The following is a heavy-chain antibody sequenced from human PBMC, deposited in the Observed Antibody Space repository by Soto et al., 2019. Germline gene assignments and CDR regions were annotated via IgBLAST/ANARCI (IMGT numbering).Heavy chain of an antibody. CDR1: GGSISTYY. CDR2: IYYSGST. J-gene: IGHJ4*02. Sequence: SEILSLTCAVSGGSISTYYWSWFRQSPGKGLEWIGYIYYSGSTKYNPSLKSRVTISLDTSKNQFSLNLTSLNPADTAVYYCARSRGSGWSFDYWGRGTLVTVS. V-gene: IGHV4-59*01. CDR3: ARSRGSGWSFDY. D-gene: IGHD6-19*01.